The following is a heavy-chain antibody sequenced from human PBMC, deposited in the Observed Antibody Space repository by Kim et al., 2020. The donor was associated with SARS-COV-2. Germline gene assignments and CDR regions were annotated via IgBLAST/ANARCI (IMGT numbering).Heavy chain of an antibody. D-gene: IGHD5-12*01. CDR1: GFNVNSYG. V-gene: IGHV3-30*18. Sequence: GGSLRLSCAASGFNVNSYGMHWVRQAPGKGLEWVAVISSGGGEKYYADSVKGRFTISRAVNTVYLQMDNLRREDTGVYYCAKDRWLLDYWGQGTLVTVSS. CDR3: AKDRWLLDY. J-gene: IGHJ4*02. CDR2: ISSGGGEK.